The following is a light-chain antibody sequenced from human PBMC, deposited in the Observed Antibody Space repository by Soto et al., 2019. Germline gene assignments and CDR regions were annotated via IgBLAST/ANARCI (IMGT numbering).Light chain of an antibody. CDR2: GAS. Sequence: EIVMTQSPATLSVSPGERATLSCRASQSVSSNLAWYQQKPGQDPRLLIYGASTRATGIPARFSGSGSGTEFTLTISSLQSEDFAVYYCQQYNNWPHTFGQVTRLEIK. CDR1: QSVSSN. J-gene: IGKJ5*01. CDR3: QQYNNWPHT. V-gene: IGKV3-15*01.